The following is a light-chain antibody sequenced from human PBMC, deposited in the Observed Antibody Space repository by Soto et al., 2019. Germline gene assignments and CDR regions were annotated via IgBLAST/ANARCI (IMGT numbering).Light chain of an antibody. J-gene: IGKJ4*01. CDR1: QDISKY. Sequence: DIQMTQSPSSLSASVGDRVTITCQASQDISKYLNWYQQRPGKAPNLLIYDASSLEAGVPSRFTGSGSGTDFTFTISSLQPEEIATYYCQQYDNPPVTFGGGTKVEIK. CDR2: DAS. CDR3: QQYDNPPVT. V-gene: IGKV1-33*01.